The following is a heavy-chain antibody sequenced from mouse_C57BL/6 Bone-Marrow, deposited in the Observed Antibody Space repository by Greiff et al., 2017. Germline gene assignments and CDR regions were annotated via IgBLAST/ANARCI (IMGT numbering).Heavy chain of an antibody. V-gene: IGHV5-6*01. CDR1: GFTFSSYG. Sequence: EVNVVESGGDLVKPGGSLKLSCAASGFTFSSYGMSWVRQTPDKRLEWVATISSGGSYTYYPDSVKGRFTISRDNAKNTLYLQMSSLKSEDTAMYYCARQNGSYYSNYFDVWGTGTTVTVSS. CDR3: ARQNGSYYSNYFDV. CDR2: ISSGGSYT. D-gene: IGHD2-5*01. J-gene: IGHJ1*03.